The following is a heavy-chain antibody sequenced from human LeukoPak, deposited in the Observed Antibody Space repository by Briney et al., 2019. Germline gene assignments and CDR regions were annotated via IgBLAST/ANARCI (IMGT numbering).Heavy chain of an antibody. CDR1: AFTFSRYW. D-gene: IGHD2-15*01. CDR3: ASDSYSPEYFQH. CDR2: INSDGSST. Sequence: RGSLRLSCAASAFTFSRYWMHWVRQAPGKGLVWVSRINSDGSSTSYADSVKGRFTISRDNAKNTLYLQMNSLRAEDTAVYYCASDSYSPEYFQHWGQGTLVTVSS. V-gene: IGHV3-74*01. J-gene: IGHJ1*01.